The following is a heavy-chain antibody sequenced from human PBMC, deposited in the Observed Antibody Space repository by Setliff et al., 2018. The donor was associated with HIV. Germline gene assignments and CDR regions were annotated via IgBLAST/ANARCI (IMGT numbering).Heavy chain of an antibody. Sequence: SETLSLTCTVSGASISSYYWSWIRQPPGKGLEWIGYIYYNGGTNYNPSLKSRVSISVDTSKNQFFLKLSSVTAADTAVYYCARDYSGWYYFDCWGQGTLVTVSS. J-gene: IGHJ4*02. V-gene: IGHV4-59*01. CDR3: ARDYSGWYYFDC. CDR1: GASISSYY. CDR2: IYYNGGT. D-gene: IGHD6-19*01.